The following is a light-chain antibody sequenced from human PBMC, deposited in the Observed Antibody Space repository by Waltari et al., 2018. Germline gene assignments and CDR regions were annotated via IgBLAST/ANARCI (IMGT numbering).Light chain of an antibody. V-gene: IGLV1-40*01. CDR2: ANS. Sequence: QSVLTQPPSVSGAPGQRVTISCTGSSSNIGARYDVHWYQQFPGTAPKLLLYANSNRPSGVPDRCSGSKSATSASLAITGLQDDDEADYYCQSYDSRLNAVVFGGGTKLTVL. J-gene: IGLJ2*01. CDR1: SSNIGARYD. CDR3: QSYDSRLNAVV.